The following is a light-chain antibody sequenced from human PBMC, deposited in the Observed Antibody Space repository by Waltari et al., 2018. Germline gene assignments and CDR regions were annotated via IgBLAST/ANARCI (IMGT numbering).Light chain of an antibody. CDR3: QQYGSSIMYT. V-gene: IGKV3-20*01. Sequence: VLTQSPGTLSLSPGETATLSCRAGQSLTKTYLAWYQQKPGQAPRLLIYGAYSRAACIPDRFSGSGSGTDFTLTISRLEPEDSAVYYCQQYGSSIMYTFGQGTKLEIK. CDR1: QSLTKTY. J-gene: IGKJ2*01. CDR2: GAY.